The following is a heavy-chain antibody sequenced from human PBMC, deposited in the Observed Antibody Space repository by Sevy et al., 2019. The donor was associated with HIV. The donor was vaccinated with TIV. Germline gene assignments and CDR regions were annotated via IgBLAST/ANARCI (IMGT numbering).Heavy chain of an antibody. CDR1: VFTFSNYW. Sequence: GGSLRLSCAASVFTFSNYWMSWVRQAPGKGLEWVANIKRDGSEKYYVASVKGRFTISRDNAKNSLYLQMNSLRAEDTAVYYCARDCSSTSCLWGMDVWGQGTTVTVSS. D-gene: IGHD2-2*01. CDR2: IKRDGSEK. V-gene: IGHV3-7*03. CDR3: ARDCSSTSCLWGMDV. J-gene: IGHJ6*02.